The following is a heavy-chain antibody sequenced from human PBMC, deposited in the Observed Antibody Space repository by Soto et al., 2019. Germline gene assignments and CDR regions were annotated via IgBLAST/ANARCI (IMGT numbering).Heavy chain of an antibody. D-gene: IGHD1-1*01. Sequence: GGSLRLSCAASGFTFDDYAMHWVRQAQGRGLEWVALISGDGGSTYYADSVKGRFTIARDNSKNSLYLQINSLRTEDTALYFCAKDNTGDGYNCAFDIWGQGTMVTVS. CDR3: AKDNTGDGYNCAFDI. J-gene: IGHJ3*02. CDR2: ISGDGGST. V-gene: IGHV3-43*02. CDR1: GFTFDDYA.